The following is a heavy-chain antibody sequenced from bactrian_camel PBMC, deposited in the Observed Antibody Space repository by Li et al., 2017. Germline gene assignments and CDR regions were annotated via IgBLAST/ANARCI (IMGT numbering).Heavy chain of an antibody. Sequence: QLVESGGGSVQAGGSLRLSCEVSGYANDRDVCVAWFRQVPGKEREAVAGIHIGGGGSTYYADSVKGRFAISQDNAKNTLYLQLNRLKTEDTAMYYCAKGWNADSHGPGQGTQVTVS. CDR2: IHIGGGGST. V-gene: IGHV3S1*01. D-gene: IGHD1*01. J-gene: IGHJ4*01. CDR1: GYANDRDVC.